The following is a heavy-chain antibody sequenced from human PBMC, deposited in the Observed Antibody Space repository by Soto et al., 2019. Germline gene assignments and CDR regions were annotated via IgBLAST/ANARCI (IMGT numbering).Heavy chain of an antibody. D-gene: IGHD3-10*01. CDR1: GDSFSSNSAA. CDR3: SRGRSSGNYYP. CDR2: TYYRSKWSS. J-gene: IGHJ5*02. V-gene: IGHV6-1*01. Sequence: SQTLSLTCAISGDSFSSNSAAWNWFRQSPSRGLEWLGRTYYRSKWSSDYEVSVKSRIRINPDTSKNQFSLQLNSVTPEDAAVYFCSRGRSSGNYYPWGQGTLVTVSS.